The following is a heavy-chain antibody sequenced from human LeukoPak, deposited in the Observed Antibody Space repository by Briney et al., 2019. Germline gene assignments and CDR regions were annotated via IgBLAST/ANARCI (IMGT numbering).Heavy chain of an antibody. V-gene: IGHV1-18*01. J-gene: IGHJ4*02. D-gene: IGHD3-22*01. Sequence: ASVTVSCKASGYSFTTYGISWVRQAPGQGLEWMGWISANNNNTDNVQKLQGRVTMTTDTSTSTAYMELSSLRSEDTAVYYCARGNSYYYDSSGYYHFDYWGQGTLVTVSS. CDR1: GYSFTTYG. CDR3: ARGNSYYYDSSGYYHFDY. CDR2: ISANNNNT.